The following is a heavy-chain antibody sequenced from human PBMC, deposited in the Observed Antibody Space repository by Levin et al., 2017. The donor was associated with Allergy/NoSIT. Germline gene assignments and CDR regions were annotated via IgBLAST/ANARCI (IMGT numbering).Heavy chain of an antibody. D-gene: IGHD4-23*01. CDR2: VSSDGRTK. J-gene: IGHJ4*02. V-gene: IGHV3-30*18. Sequence: GGSLRLSCAASGFTFSSYGMHWVRQAPGKGLEWLAVVSSDGRTKHYVESVKGRFTISRDNPKNTLYLQMNSLRAEDTAVYYCAKEKFVNGNPFDYWGQGTLVTVSS. CDR3: AKEKFVNGNPFDY. CDR1: GFTFSSYG.